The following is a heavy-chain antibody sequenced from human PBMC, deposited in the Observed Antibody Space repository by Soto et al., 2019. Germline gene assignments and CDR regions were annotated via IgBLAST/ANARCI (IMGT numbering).Heavy chain of an antibody. V-gene: IGHV3-9*01. CDR3: ARDSEQVRPVALLGASFVI. CDR1: GFSFDHYA. CDR2: ITWNSGTK. D-gene: IGHD2-2*01. Sequence: EGQLVESGGGLVQPGRSLRLSCVASGFSFDHYAMHWVRQAPGKGLEWVAGITWNSGTKDYGNSVKGRFSISRDNAQNSLHLQMNSRGPEDTALYYCARDSEQVRPVALLGASFVIWGQGTLVTVSS. J-gene: IGHJ3*02.